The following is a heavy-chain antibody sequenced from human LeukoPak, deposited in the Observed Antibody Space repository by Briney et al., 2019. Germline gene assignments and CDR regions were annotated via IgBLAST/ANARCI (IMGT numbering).Heavy chain of an antibody. CDR1: GGSISSYY. D-gene: IGHD4-17*01. Sequence: PSETLSLTCTVSGGSISSYYWSWIRQPPGKGLEWIGYIYYSGSTNYNPSLKSRVTISVDTSKNQFSLKLSSVTAADTAVYYCARAPLDYGVDYWGQGTLATVSS. CDR3: ARAPLDYGVDY. CDR2: IYYSGST. V-gene: IGHV4-59*01. J-gene: IGHJ4*02.